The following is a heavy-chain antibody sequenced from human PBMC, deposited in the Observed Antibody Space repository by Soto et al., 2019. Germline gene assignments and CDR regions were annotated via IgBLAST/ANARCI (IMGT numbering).Heavy chain of an antibody. CDR1: GGTFSSYA. Sequence: ASVKVSCKASGGTFSSYAISWVRQAPGQGLEWMGGIIPIFGTANYAQKFQGRVTITADESTSTAYMELSSLRSEGTAVYYCARGATVRIYYYYYGMDVWGQGTTVTVSS. CDR3: ARGATVRIYYYYYGMDV. D-gene: IGHD4-17*01. J-gene: IGHJ6*02. V-gene: IGHV1-69*13. CDR2: IIPIFGTA.